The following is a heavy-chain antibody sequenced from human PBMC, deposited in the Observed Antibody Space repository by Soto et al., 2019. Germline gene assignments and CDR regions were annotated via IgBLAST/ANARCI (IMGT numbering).Heavy chain of an antibody. CDR3: AKDKTYYYDSSGSGPFDY. CDR1: GFTFDDYA. J-gene: IGHJ4*02. Sequence: GGSLSLSCAASGFTFDDYAMHWVRQAPGKGLEWVSGISWNSGSIGYADSVKGRFTISRDNAKNSLYLQMNSLRAEDTALYYCAKDKTYYYDSSGSGPFDYWGQGTLVTVSS. V-gene: IGHV3-9*01. D-gene: IGHD3-22*01. CDR2: ISWNSGSI.